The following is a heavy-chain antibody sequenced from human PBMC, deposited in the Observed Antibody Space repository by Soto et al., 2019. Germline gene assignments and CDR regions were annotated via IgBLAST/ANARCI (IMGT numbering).Heavy chain of an antibody. V-gene: IGHV1-69*08. D-gene: IGHD3-16*01. J-gene: IGHJ5*02. CDR2: IIPILGIA. CDR1: GGTFSSYT. CDR3: ARDLKGRAYGLPVEP. Sequence: QVQLVQSGAEVKKPGSSVKVSCKASGGTFSSYTISWVRQAPGQGLEWMGRIIPILGIANYAQKFQGRVKITAEKSTSTAYMELSSLRSEDTAVYYCARDLKGRAYGLPVEPWGQGTLVTVSS.